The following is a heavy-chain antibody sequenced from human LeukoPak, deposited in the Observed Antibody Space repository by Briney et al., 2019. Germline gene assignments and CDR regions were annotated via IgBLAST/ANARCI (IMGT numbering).Heavy chain of an antibody. Sequence: GGSLRLSCAASGFTFDDYGMSWVRQAPGKGLEWVSGINWNGGSTGYADPVKGRFSISRDNAENSLYLQMNSLRAEDTAVYYCTSEYHYDSSAYRRAEYFQRWGQGTLVTVSS. CDR1: GFTFDDYG. CDR3: TSEYHYDSSAYRRAEYFQR. V-gene: IGHV3-20*04. CDR2: INWNGGST. J-gene: IGHJ1*01. D-gene: IGHD3-22*01.